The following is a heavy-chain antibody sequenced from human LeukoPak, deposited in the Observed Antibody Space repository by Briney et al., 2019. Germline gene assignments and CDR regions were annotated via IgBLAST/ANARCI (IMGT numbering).Heavy chain of an antibody. Sequence: GGSLRLSCAASGFTYSSYEMNWVRQAPGKGLEWVSYISSSGSTIYYADSVKGRFTISRDNAKNSLYLQMNSLRAEDTAVYYCARRGAAAGKLDYWGQGTLVTVSS. CDR3: ARRGAAAGKLDY. J-gene: IGHJ4*02. CDR1: GFTYSSYE. D-gene: IGHD6-13*01. V-gene: IGHV3-48*03. CDR2: ISSSGSTI.